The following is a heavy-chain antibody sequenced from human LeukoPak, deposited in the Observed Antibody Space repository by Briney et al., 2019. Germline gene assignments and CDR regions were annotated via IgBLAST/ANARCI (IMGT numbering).Heavy chain of an antibody. CDR2: INHSGST. V-gene: IGHV4-34*01. D-gene: IGHD2-2*01. CDR3: ARALSSTRTLDV. Sequence: SETLSLTCAVYGGSFSGYYWSWIRQPPGKGLERIGEINHSGSTNYNPSLKSRVTISVDTSKNQFSLKLSSVTAADTAVYYCARALSSTRTLDVWGKGTTVTVSS. J-gene: IGHJ6*04. CDR1: GGSFSGYY.